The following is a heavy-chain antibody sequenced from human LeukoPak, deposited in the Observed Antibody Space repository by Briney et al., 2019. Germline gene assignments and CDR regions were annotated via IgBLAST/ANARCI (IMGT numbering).Heavy chain of an antibody. J-gene: IGHJ6*04. V-gene: IGHV3-23*01. CDR1: GCTFSSYA. CDR3: ACRQDDYGDYVPPLSPYGMDV. Sequence: PGGSLRLSCAASGCTFSSYAMRWVRQAPGKGLEWVSAISGSGGSTYYADSVKGRFTISRDNSKNTLYLQMNSLRAEDTAVYYCACRQDDYGDYVPPLSPYGMDVWGKGTTVTVSS. CDR2: ISGSGGST. D-gene: IGHD4-17*01.